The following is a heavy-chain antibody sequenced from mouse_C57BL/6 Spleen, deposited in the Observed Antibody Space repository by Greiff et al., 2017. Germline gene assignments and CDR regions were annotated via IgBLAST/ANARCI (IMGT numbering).Heavy chain of an antibody. V-gene: IGHV1-81*01. D-gene: IGHD2-4*01. Sequence: QVQLKESGAELARPGASVKLSCKASGYTFTSYGISWVKQRTGQGLEWIGEIYPRSGNTYYNEKFKGKATLTADKSSSTAYMELRSLTSEDSAVYVCARWNDYDEGTAYWGQGTLVTVSA. CDR1: GYTFTSYG. CDR3: ARWNDYDEGTAY. CDR2: IYPRSGNT. J-gene: IGHJ3*01.